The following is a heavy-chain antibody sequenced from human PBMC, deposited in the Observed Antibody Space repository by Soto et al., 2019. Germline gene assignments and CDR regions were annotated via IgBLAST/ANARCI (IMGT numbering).Heavy chain of an antibody. CDR1: GYTFTSYD. CDR2: MNPNSGNT. CDR3: ARGGYYYDSSAYYRPFDY. J-gene: IGHJ4*02. Sequence: ASVKVSCKASGYTFTSYDINWVRQATGQGLEWMGWMNPNSGNTGYAQKFQGRVTMTRSTSISTAYMELSSPRSEDTAVYYCARGGYYYDSSAYYRPFDYWGQGTLVTVSS. V-gene: IGHV1-8*01. D-gene: IGHD3-22*01.